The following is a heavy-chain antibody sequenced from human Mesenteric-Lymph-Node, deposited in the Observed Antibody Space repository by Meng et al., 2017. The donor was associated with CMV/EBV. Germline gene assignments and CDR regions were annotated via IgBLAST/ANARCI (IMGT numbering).Heavy chain of an antibody. CDR1: GYTFIDYY. D-gene: IGHD4-17*01. J-gene: IGHJ4*02. CDR3: ARVGRGDYVDY. Sequence: ASVKVSCKASGYTFIDYYIYWVRQAPGQGLEWMGWINPNSGGTIYAQNFQGRLTMTRDTSISTAYMELSRLRSDDAAVYYCARVGRGDYVDYWGQGTLVTVSS. V-gene: IGHV1-2*02. CDR2: INPNSGGT.